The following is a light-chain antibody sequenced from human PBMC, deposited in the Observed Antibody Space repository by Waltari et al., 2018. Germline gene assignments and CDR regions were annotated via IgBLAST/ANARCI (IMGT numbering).Light chain of an antibody. J-gene: IGKJ1*01. CDR2: GAS. CDR3: QHYLRLPVT. CDR1: QSVSRA. Sequence: EIVLTQSPGTLSLSLGERATVSCRDSQSVSRALAWYQQKPGQAPRLLIYGASTRATGIPDRFRSSGSGTDFSLTISRLEPDDFAVYYCQHYLRLPVTFGQGTTVEI. V-gene: IGKV3-20*01.